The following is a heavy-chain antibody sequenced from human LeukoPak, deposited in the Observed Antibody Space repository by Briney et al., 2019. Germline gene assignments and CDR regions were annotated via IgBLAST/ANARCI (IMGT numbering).Heavy chain of an antibody. CDR1: GFTFSSYA. CDR2: TSSDLNVK. Sequence: GGSLRLSCAASGFTFSSYAMHWVRQAPGKGLEWVAVTSSDLNVKLYADSVKGRFTISRDNSRSTLYLQMNSLRPEDTAIYYCAREGYYGSGSPPSLYFDYWGQGTLVTVSS. CDR3: AREGYYGSGSPPSLYFDY. V-gene: IGHV3-30-3*01. J-gene: IGHJ4*02. D-gene: IGHD3-10*01.